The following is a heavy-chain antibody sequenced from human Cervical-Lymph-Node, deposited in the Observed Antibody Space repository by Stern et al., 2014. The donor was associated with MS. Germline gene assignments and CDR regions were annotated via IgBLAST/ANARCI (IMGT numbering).Heavy chain of an antibody. D-gene: IGHD4-23*01. CDR3: ARRLGKGSDY. CDR2: ISSSSSTI. CDR1: GFSFSGYT. J-gene: IGHJ4*02. Sequence: VQLVQSGGGLVQPGGSLRLSCAASGFSFSGYTMNWVRQAPGKGLEWISYISSSSSTIYYADSVKGRFNISRDNAKNSLYLQMNSLRAEDTAVYYCARRLGKGSDYWGQGTLVTVSS. V-gene: IGHV3-48*01.